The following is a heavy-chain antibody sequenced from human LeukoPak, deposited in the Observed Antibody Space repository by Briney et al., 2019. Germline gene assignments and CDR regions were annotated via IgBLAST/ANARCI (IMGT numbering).Heavy chain of an antibody. J-gene: IGHJ4*02. CDR1: GFTFSSYG. CDR2: IWYDGSNK. V-gene: IGHV3-33*01. D-gene: IGHD4-17*01. Sequence: GGSLRLSCAASGFTFSSYGMHWVRQAPGKGLEWVAGIWYDGSNKYYADSVKGRFTISRDNSKNPLYLQMNSLRAEDTAVYYCARDSTTVTSRYFDYWGQGTLVTVSS. CDR3: ARDSTTVTSRYFDY.